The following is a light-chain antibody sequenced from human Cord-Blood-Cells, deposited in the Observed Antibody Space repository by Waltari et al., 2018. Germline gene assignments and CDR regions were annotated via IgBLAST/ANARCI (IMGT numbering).Light chain of an antibody. J-gene: IGKJ1*01. CDR3: QQYNNWPPT. V-gene: IGKV3-15*01. CDR1: QSVSSN. Sequence: EIVMTPSPATLSVSPGERATLSCRASQSVSSNLAWYQQKPGQAPRLLIYGASTRATSIPARFSGSGSWTEFTLTISSLQSEDFAVYYCQQYNNWPPTFGQGTKVEIK. CDR2: GAS.